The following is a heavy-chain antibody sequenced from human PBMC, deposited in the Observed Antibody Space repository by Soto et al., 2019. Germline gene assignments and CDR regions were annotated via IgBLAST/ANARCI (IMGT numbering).Heavy chain of an antibody. CDR2: IDPSDSYT. CDR1: GYSFTSYW. Sequence: SCKGSGYSFTSYWISWVRQMPGKGLEWMGRIDPSDSYTNYSPSFQGHVTISADKSISTAYLQWSSLKASDTAMYYCARHAPQYSSGWYGVGANFDYWGQGTLVTVSS. V-gene: IGHV5-10-1*01. J-gene: IGHJ4*02. CDR3: ARHAPQYSSGWYGVGANFDY. D-gene: IGHD6-19*01.